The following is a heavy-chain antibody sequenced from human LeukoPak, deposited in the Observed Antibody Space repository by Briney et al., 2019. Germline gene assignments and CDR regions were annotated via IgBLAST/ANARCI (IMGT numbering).Heavy chain of an antibody. CDR3: ARESDPYYDSSGYYPFDY. J-gene: IGHJ4*02. CDR2: IKQDGSEK. CDR1: GFTFSSYW. Sequence: GGSLRLSCAASGFTFSSYWMSWVRQAPGKGLEWVANIKQDGSEKYYVDSVKGRFTISRDNAKNSLYLQMNSLRAEDTAVYYCARESDPYYDSSGYYPFDYWGQGTLVTVSS. D-gene: IGHD3-22*01. V-gene: IGHV3-7*01.